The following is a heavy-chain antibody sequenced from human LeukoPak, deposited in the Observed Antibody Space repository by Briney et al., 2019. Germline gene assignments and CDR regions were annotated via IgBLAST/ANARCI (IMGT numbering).Heavy chain of an antibody. CDR2: IIPILGIA. J-gene: IGHJ4*02. CDR1: AGTFSSYA. V-gene: IGHV1-69*04. CDR3: ARVVDTAMVTDGYYFDD. D-gene: IGHD5-18*01. Sequence: SVKVSCKASAGTFSSYAISWVRQAPGPGLEWMGRIIPILGIANYAQKFQGRVTITADKSTSTAYMELSSLISEDTAVYYCARVVDTAMVTDGYYFDDWGQGTLVTVSS.